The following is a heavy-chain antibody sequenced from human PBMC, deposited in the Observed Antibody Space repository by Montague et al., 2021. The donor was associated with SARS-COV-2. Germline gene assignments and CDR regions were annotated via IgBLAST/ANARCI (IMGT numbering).Heavy chain of an antibody. Sequence: TLSLTCTVSGGSISSGSCYWIWLRQPAGKELEWIGRIYSSGSTNSTPSLQNRVTISVDTSKNQFSLRLSSVTAADTAVYSCASGLEWLLGWFDPWGQGTLVTVSS. J-gene: IGHJ5*02. CDR3: ASGLEWLLGWFDP. CDR2: IYSSGST. V-gene: IGHV4-61*02. CDR1: GGSISSGSCY. D-gene: IGHD3-3*01.